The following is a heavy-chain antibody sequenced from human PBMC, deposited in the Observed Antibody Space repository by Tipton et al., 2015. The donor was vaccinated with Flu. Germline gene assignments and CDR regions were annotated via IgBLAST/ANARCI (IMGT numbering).Heavy chain of an antibody. Sequence: TLSLTCTVSGGSISSGGYYWSWIRQHPGKGLEWIGYIYYSGSTYYNPSLKSRVTISVDTSKNQFSLKLSSVTAADTAVYYCARSEHIVGVTAKYGMGVWGQGSSVTVSS. J-gene: IGHJ6*02. V-gene: IGHV4-31*03. D-gene: IGHD2-21*02. CDR1: GGSISSGGYY. CDR3: ARSEHIVGVTAKYGMGV. CDR2: IYYSGST.